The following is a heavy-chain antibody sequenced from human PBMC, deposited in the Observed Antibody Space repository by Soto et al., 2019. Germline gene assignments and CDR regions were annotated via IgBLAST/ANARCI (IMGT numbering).Heavy chain of an antibody. D-gene: IGHD3-10*01. J-gene: IGHJ6*03. V-gene: IGHV3-72*01. Sequence: EVQVVESGGGLVQPGGSLRLSCAASGFTISDHYMDWVRQAPGKGLEWVGRTSNTATGYTTESAASVKGRFSISRDDSKNSLHLQMNSLKPDDTAVYFCARDQSYYTSGNHYRYYMDVWGKGTTVTVSS. CDR3: ARDQSYYTSGNHYRYYMDV. CDR1: GFTISDHY. CDR2: TSNTATGYTT.